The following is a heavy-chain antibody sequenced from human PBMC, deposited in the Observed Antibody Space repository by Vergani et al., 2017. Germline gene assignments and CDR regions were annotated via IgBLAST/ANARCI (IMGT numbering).Heavy chain of an antibody. V-gene: IGHV3-9*01. CDR3: ANDHESSSSVYYYYYYIDV. Sequence: EVQLVESGGGLVQPGRSLRLSCAASGFTFDDYAMHWVRQAPGKGLEWVSGISWNSGSIGYADSVKGRFTISSDNAKNSLYLQMNSLRAEDTALYYCANDHESSSSVYYYYYYIDVWGKGTTVTVSS. D-gene: IGHD6-6*01. J-gene: IGHJ6*03. CDR2: ISWNSGSI. CDR1: GFTFDDYA.